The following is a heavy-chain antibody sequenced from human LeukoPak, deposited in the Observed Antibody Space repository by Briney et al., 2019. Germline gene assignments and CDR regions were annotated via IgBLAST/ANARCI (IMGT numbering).Heavy chain of an antibody. CDR2: ISYDGSNK. J-gene: IGHJ3*02. CDR1: GFTFSSYG. Sequence: GGSLRLSCAASGFTFSSYGMHWVRQAPGKGLEWVAVISYDGSNKYYADSVKGRFTISRDNSKNTLYLQVNSLRAEDTAVYYCAKIPMLRYFDWTHDAFDIWGQGTMVTVSS. V-gene: IGHV3-30*18. CDR3: AKIPMLRYFDWTHDAFDI. D-gene: IGHD3-9*01.